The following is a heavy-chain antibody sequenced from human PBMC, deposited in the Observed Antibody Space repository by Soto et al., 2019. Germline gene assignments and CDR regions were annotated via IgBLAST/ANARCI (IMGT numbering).Heavy chain of an antibody. CDR3: ASLDHYDISGIMGPDY. CDR2: MYYSGST. Sequence: SETLSLTCSVSGGFISSSSYYWGWIRQPPGKGLEWIGSMYYSGSTYYNPSLKTRVTISADTSKNRCSLKLNSVTASDTAVYYCASLDHYDISGIMGPDYWGQGTLVTVSS. D-gene: IGHD3-22*01. J-gene: IGHJ4*02. CDR1: GGFISSSSYY. V-gene: IGHV4-39*01.